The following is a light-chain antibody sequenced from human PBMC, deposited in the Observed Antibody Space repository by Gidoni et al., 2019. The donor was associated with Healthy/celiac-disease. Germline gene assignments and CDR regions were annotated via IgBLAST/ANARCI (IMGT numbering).Light chain of an antibody. CDR3: QQLNGYAFA. CDR2: AAS. Sequence: IQLTQSPSFLSASVGDRVTITCRASQGLGSYLAWYQQEPGKAPKLLIYAASTLQSGVPSRCSGGGSGTEFTLTISSLQPEDSATYYCQQLNGYAFAFGLGTKVDIK. V-gene: IGKV1-9*01. CDR1: QGLGSY. J-gene: IGKJ3*01.